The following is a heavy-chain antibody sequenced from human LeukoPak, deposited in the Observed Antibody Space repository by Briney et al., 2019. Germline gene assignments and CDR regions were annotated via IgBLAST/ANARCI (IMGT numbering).Heavy chain of an antibody. V-gene: IGHV1-3*01. CDR3: AREGATIPFDY. CDR2: INAGNGNT. D-gene: IGHD5-12*01. J-gene: IGHJ4*02. CDR1: GYTFTSYA. Sequence: GASVKVSCKASGYTFTSYAMHWVRQAPGQRLEWMGWINAGNGNTKYSQKFQGRVTITRDTSASTAYMELGSLRSEDTAVYYCAREGATIPFDYWGQGTLVTVSS.